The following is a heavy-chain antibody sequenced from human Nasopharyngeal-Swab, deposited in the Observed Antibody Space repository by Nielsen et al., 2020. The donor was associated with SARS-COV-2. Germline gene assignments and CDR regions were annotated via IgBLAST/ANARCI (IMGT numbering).Heavy chain of an antibody. Sequence: GGSLRLSCAASGFVFSGSAIHWVRQASGKGLEWVGRIRSKANSYATAYAASVKGRFTISRDDSKNTAYLQMNSLKTEDTAVYYCTRPIYCSSTSCSDVWGKGTTVTVSS. D-gene: IGHD2-2*01. CDR1: GFVFSGSA. CDR2: IRSKANSYAT. V-gene: IGHV3-73*01. J-gene: IGHJ6*04. CDR3: TRPIYCSSTSCSDV.